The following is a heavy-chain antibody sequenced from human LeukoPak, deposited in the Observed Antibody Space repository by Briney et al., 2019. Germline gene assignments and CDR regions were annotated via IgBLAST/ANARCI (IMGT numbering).Heavy chain of an antibody. D-gene: IGHD5-18*01. CDR1: GFTFSNYG. CDR3: AKDHTASVTSPDY. J-gene: IGHJ4*02. Sequence: GGSLRLSCAASGFTFSNYGMIWVRQAPGKGLEWVSSISGSGGRTFYADSVKGRFTISRDNFKNMLYLQMNSLRAEDTAVYYCAKDHTASVTSPDYWGQGTLVTVSS. V-gene: IGHV3-23*01. CDR2: ISGSGGRT.